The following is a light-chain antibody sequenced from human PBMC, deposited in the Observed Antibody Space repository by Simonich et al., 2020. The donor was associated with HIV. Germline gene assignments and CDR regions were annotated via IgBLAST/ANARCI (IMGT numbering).Light chain of an antibody. CDR3: QQYYSTLT. CDR1: QDISNY. Sequence: DIQMTQSPSSLSASVGERVSIPCQARQDISNYLNCYHQKPGKAPKLLLYAASSLESGLPSRFSGSGSGTDYTLTISSLQPEDFATYYCQQYYSTLTFGGGTKVEIK. CDR2: AAS. J-gene: IGKJ4*01. V-gene: IGKV1-NL1*01.